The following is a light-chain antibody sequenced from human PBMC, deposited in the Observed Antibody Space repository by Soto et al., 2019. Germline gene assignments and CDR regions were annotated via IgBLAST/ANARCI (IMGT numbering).Light chain of an antibody. CDR3: SSYTSSSTLV. Sequence: QSVLTQPPSVSGSPGQSVTISCTGTSSDVGSYNRVSWYQQPPGTAPKLMIYEVSNRPSGVPDRFSGSKSGNTASLTISGLQAEDEADYYCSSYTSSSTLVFGGGTNSPS. J-gene: IGLJ2*01. V-gene: IGLV2-18*02. CDR1: SSDVGSYNR. CDR2: EVS.